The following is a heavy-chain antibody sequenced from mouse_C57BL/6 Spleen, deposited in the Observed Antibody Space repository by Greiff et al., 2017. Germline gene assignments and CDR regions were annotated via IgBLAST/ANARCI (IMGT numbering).Heavy chain of an antibody. Sequence: VKLMESGPELVQPGASVKISCKASGYAFRSSWMNWVKQRPGKGLEWIGRIYPGDGDTNYNGKFKGKVTLTADKSSSTAYMQLSSLTSEDSAVYFCARYDYDDAMDYWGQGTSVTVSS. D-gene: IGHD2-4*01. CDR1: GYAFRSSW. CDR3: ARYDYDDAMDY. J-gene: IGHJ4*01. V-gene: IGHV1-82*01. CDR2: IYPGDGDT.